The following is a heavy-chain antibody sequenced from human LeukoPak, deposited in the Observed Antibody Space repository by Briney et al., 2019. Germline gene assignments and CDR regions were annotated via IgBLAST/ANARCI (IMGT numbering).Heavy chain of an antibody. Sequence: PSETLSLTCTVSGGSISSSSYYWGWIRQPPGKGLEWVSVFYVGGATYYADSVKGRFTISRDNSENTLYLQMKSLRAEDTAVYYCARGDGYNFFDYWGQGTLVTVSS. V-gene: IGHV3-53*01. CDR3: ARGDGYNFFDY. CDR1: GGSISSSSYY. CDR2: FYVGGAT. J-gene: IGHJ4*02. D-gene: IGHD5-24*01.